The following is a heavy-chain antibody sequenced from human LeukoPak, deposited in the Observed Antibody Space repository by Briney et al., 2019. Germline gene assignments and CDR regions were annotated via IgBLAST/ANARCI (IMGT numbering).Heavy chain of an antibody. J-gene: IGHJ4*02. D-gene: IGHD3-22*01. Sequence: SETLSLTCTVSGGSISSYYWSWIRQPPGKGPEWIGYIYYSGSTNYNPSLKSRVTISVDTSKNQFSLKLSSVTAADTAVYYCARQKDYYGSSGYIRYYFDNWGQGTLVTVSS. CDR1: GGSISSYY. CDR3: ARQKDYYGSSGYIRYYFDN. V-gene: IGHV4-59*01. CDR2: IYYSGST.